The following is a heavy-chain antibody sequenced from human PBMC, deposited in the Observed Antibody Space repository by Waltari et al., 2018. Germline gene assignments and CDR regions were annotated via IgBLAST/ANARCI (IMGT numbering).Heavy chain of an antibody. Sequence: QVQLVQSGAEVKKPGASVKVSCKASGYTFTSYDINWVRQATGQGLEWMGWMNPNSANTGYAQKFQGIVTITRNTSISTAYMELSSLRSEDTALYYCASSSGWWYYAFDIWGQGTMVTVSS. V-gene: IGHV1-8*03. CDR2: MNPNSANT. CDR1: GYTFTSYD. CDR3: ASSSGWWYYAFDI. J-gene: IGHJ3*02. D-gene: IGHD6-19*01.